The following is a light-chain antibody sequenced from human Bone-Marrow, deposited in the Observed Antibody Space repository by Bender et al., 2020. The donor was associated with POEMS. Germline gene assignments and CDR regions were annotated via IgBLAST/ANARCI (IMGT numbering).Light chain of an antibody. Sequence: QSVLTQPPSASGTPGQRVTISCSGGSSNIGAHAVNWYQHLPGTAPKLLIDSSHRRPSEVPDRFSGSRSGTSASLAISGLQSEDEADYYCAVWDDSLNGWVFGGGPKLTVL. CDR2: SSH. J-gene: IGLJ3*02. CDR1: SSNIGAHA. CDR3: AVWDDSLNGWV. V-gene: IGLV1-44*01.